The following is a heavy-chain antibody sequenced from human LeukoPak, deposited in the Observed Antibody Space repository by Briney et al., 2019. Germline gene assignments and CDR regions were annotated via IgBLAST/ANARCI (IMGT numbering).Heavy chain of an antibody. J-gene: IGHJ5*02. D-gene: IGHD3-10*01. CDR3: AKDDAYYGSGSYYWFDP. Sequence: GGSLRLSCTASGFTFSHSAMHWVRQAPGKGLEWVAFIRYDGSNKYYADSVKGRFTISRDNSKNTLYLQMNSLRAEDTAVYYCAKDDAYYGSGSYYWFDPWGQGTLVTVSS. CDR1: GFTFSHSA. V-gene: IGHV3-30*02. CDR2: IRYDGSNK.